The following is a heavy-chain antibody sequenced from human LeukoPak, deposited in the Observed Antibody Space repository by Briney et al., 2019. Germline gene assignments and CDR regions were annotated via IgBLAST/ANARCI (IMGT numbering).Heavy chain of an antibody. V-gene: IGHV3-74*01. D-gene: IGHD2-2*01. CDR2: INSDGSST. CDR1: GFTFSNYW. CDR3: AKDQPGGIVVPAATSYNWFDP. Sequence: QPGGSLRLSCAASGFTFSNYWMHWVRQAPGKGLVWVSRINSDGSSTTSADSVKGRFTISRDNAKNTLYLQMNSLRAEDTAVYYCAKDQPGGIVVPAATSYNWFDPWGQGTLVTVSS. J-gene: IGHJ5*02.